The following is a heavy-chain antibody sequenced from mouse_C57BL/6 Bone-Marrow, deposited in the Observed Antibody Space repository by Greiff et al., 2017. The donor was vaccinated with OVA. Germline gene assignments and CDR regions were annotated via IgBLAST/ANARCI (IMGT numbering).Heavy chain of an antibody. J-gene: IGHJ3*01. CDR2: IYPGSGNT. V-gene: IGHV1-66*01. D-gene: IGHD1-1*01. CDR3: AREGIIYYYGSSYLFAY. CDR1: GYSFTSYY. Sequence: VKLMESGPELVKPGASVKISCKASGYSFTSYYIHWVKQRPGQGLEWIGWIYPGSGNTKYNEKFKGKATLTADTSSSTAYMQLSSLTSEDSAVYYCAREGIIYYYGSSYLFAYWGQGTLVTVSA.